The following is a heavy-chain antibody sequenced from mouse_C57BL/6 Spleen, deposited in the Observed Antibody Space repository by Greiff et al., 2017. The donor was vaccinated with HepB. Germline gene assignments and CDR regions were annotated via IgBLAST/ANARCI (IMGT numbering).Heavy chain of an antibody. CDR2: INPNNGGT. V-gene: IGHV1-18*01. J-gene: IGHJ4*01. CDR3: ARLYSNYNYAMDY. D-gene: IGHD2-5*01. Sequence: EVQLQESGPELVKPGASVKIPCKASGYTFTDYNMDWVKQSHGKSLEWIGDINPNNGGTIYNQKFKGKATLTVDKSSSTAYMELRSLTSEDTAVYYCARLYSNYNYAMDYWGQGTSVTVSS. CDR1: GYTFTDYN.